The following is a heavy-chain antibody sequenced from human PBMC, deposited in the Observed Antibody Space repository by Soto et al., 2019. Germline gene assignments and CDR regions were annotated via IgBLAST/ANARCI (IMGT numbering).Heavy chain of an antibody. CDR1: GGSIRSSSSY. D-gene: IGHD6-19*01. Sequence: SETLSLTCTVPGGSIRSSSSYWGWIGQPPGKGLEWIGSIYYSGSTYYNPSLKSRVTISVDTSKNQFSLKLSSVTAADTAVYYCATVAGNYYYGMDVWGQGTTVT. CDR3: ATVAGNYYYGMDV. J-gene: IGHJ6*02. V-gene: IGHV4-39*01. CDR2: IYYSGST.